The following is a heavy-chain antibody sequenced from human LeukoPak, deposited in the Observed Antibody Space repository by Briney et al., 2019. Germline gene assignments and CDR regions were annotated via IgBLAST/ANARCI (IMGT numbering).Heavy chain of an antibody. CDR3: AREGGTTVDY. CDR1: GGSISSYY. J-gene: IGHJ4*02. CDR2: IYYSRST. Sequence: SETLSLTCTVSGGSISSYYWSWIRQPPGKGLEWIGYIYYSRSTNYNPSLKSRVTISVDTSKNQFSLKLSSVTAADTAVYYCAREGGTTVDYWGQGTLVTVSS. D-gene: IGHD1-1*01. V-gene: IGHV4-59*01.